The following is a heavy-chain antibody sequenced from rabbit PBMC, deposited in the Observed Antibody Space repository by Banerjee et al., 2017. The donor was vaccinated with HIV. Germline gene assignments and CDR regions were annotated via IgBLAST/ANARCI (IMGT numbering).Heavy chain of an antibody. Sequence: QEQLEESGGDLVKPEGSLKLSCTASGFDLSSYWMCWVRQAPGKGLELIGCIYDGSSGATYYASWAKGRFTISKASWTTVTLQMTSLTAADTATYFCARDLAGVIGWNFNLWGPGTLVT. CDR1: GFDLSSYW. CDR2: IYDGSSGAT. CDR3: ARDLAGVIGWNFNL. D-gene: IGHD4-1*01. J-gene: IGHJ4*01. V-gene: IGHV1S45*01.